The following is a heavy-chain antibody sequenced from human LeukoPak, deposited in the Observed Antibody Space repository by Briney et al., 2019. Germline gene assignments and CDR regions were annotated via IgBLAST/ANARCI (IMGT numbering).Heavy chain of an antibody. V-gene: IGHV4-4*02. CDR1: GGSISSSNW. D-gene: IGHD3-10*01. J-gene: IGHJ5*02. CDR2: IYHSGST. Sequence: SETLSLTCAVSGGSISSSNWWSWIRQPPGKGLEWIGEIYHSGSTYYNPSLKSRVTISVDTSKNQFSLKLSSVTAADTAVYYCARQWYSVTMVRGVILGWFDPWGQGTLVTVSS. CDR3: ARQWYSVTMVRGVILGWFDP.